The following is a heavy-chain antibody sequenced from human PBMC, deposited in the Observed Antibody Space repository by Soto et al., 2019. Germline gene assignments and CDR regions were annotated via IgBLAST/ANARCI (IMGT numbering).Heavy chain of an antibody. CDR2: IYYSGST. D-gene: IGHD3-22*01. J-gene: IGHJ4*02. CDR3: ARYYYDSSGYYYFDY. Sequence: SETLSLTCTVSGGSISSGDYYWSWIRQPPGKGLEWIGYIYYSGSTYYNPSLKSRVTISVDTSKNQFSLKLSSVTAADTAVYYCARYYYDSSGYYYFDYWGQGTLVTVSS. V-gene: IGHV4-30-4*01. CDR1: GGSISSGDYY.